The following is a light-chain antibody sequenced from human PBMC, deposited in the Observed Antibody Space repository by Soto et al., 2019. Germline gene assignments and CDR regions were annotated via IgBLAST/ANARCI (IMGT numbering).Light chain of an antibody. CDR3: QQYNSWPRT. J-gene: IGKJ1*01. CDR2: AAS. CDR1: QIFDNN. Sequence: EIVMTQSPATLSVSPGERATLSCRASQIFDNNLAWYQQKPGRAPRLLIYAASTRATGIPARFSGSGFGTEFTLTISSLQSEDFAVYYCQQYNSWPRTFGQGTKVEIK. V-gene: IGKV3-15*01.